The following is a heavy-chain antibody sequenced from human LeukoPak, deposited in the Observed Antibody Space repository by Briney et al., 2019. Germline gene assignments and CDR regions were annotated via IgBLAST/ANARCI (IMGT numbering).Heavy chain of an antibody. CDR2: IYTSGIT. CDR1: GGSISSGSYY. V-gene: IGHV4-61*02. CDR3: ARTTWPTNWFDP. Sequence: SETLSLTFTVSGGSISSGSYYWNWIRQPAGKGLEWIGRIYTSGITDYNPSLKSRVTISVDASKNQFSLKLSSVTAADTAVYYCARTTWPTNWFDPWGQGTLVTVSS. D-gene: IGHD2/OR15-2a*01. J-gene: IGHJ5*02.